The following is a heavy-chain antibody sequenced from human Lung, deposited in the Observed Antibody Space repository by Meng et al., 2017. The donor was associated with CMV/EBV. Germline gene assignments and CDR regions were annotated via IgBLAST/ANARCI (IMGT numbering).Heavy chain of an antibody. J-gene: IGHJ4*02. V-gene: IGHV1-3*04. CDR1: GYTFTSYP. CDR3: ATNAFDY. D-gene: IGHD2-8*01. Sequence: SVTSSCKAYGYTFTSYPMHWVRQAPGQSLEWMGWINTDNGDTRFSPHLQGRVTISTDTSATTAYMELSSLRLDDTAIYYCATNAFDYWGQGTLVTVSS. CDR2: INTDNGDT.